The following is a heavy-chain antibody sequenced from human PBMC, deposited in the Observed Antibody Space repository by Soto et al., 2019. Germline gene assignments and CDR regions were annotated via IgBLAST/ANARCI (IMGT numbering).Heavy chain of an antibody. CDR2: IIPIPGTA. D-gene: IGHD2-2*01. CDR3: ARSQGSSTSLEIYYYYYYGMDV. CDR1: GGTFGSYA. V-gene: IGHV1-69*01. Sequence: QVQLVQSGAEVKKPGSSVKVSCKASGGTFGSYAISWVRQAPGQGLEWMGGIIPIPGTANYAQKFQGRVTIAADEFTSTAYMELSSLKSEDTAVYYCARSQGSSTSLEIYYYYYYGMDVWGQGTMVTVSS. J-gene: IGHJ6*02.